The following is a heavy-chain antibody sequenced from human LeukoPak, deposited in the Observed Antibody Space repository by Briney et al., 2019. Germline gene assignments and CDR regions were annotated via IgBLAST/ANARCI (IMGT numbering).Heavy chain of an antibody. Sequence: EAGGSLRLSCAASGFTFSSYSMNWVRQAPGKGLEWVSSISSSSSYIYCADSVKGRFTISRDNAKNSLYLQMNSLRAEDTAVYYCAGKLEYSTIQHWGQGTLVTVSS. CDR1: GFTFSSYS. V-gene: IGHV3-21*01. J-gene: IGHJ1*01. CDR3: AGKLEYSTIQH. D-gene: IGHD6-6*01. CDR2: ISSSSSYI.